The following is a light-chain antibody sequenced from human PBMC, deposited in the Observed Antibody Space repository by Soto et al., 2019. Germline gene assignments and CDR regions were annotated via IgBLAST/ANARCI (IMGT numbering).Light chain of an antibody. CDR2: KAS. V-gene: IGKV1-5*03. CDR1: QTISSW. CDR3: QHYNSYSEA. Sequence: DIQMTQSPSTLSGSVGDRVTITCRASQTISSWLAWYQQKPGKAPKLLIYKASNLKSGVPSRFSGSGSGTEFTLTISSLQPDDFATYYCQHYNSYSEAFGQGTKVHIK. J-gene: IGKJ1*01.